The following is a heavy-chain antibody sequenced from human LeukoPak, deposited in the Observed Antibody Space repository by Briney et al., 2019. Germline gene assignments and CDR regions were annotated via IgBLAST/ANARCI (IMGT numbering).Heavy chain of an antibody. CDR1: GGTFSSYV. Sequence: ASVKVSCKASGGTFSSYVITWVRQAPGQGLEWMGGIIPMFGTADYAQKFQGRVTITADKSTSTAYMELRSLRPEDTAVYYCARDNRRIAAAGNDAFDIWGQGTMVIVSS. J-gene: IGHJ3*02. CDR2: IIPMFGTA. D-gene: IGHD6-13*01. CDR3: ARDNRRIAAAGNDAFDI. V-gene: IGHV1-69*06.